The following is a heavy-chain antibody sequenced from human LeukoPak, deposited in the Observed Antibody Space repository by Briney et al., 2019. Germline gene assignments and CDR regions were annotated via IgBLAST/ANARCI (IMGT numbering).Heavy chain of an antibody. Sequence: GGSLRLSCVASGFTFSNYAMTWVRQAPGKGLEWVSAISGSGGSTYYADSVKGRFTISRDNSKNTLYLQMNSLRAEDTAVYYCAKDYYDIQTYYSDYWGQGTLVTVSS. CDR1: GFTFSNYA. J-gene: IGHJ4*02. CDR3: AKDYYDIQTYYSDY. CDR2: ISGSGGST. V-gene: IGHV3-23*01. D-gene: IGHD3-9*01.